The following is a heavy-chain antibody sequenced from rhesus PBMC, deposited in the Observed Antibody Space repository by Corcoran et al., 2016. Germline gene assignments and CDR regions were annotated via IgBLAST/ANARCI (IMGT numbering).Heavy chain of an antibody. CDR3: AGGGGGNSDIGDY. J-gene: IGHJ4*01. V-gene: IGHV4-122*02. CDR2: ITCSGST. Sequence: QVHLQDSGPGLVNPSETLSPTCPVSGDSISSTYRDWTWIRQPPGKGLEWIGYITCSGSTSYTPPPIRRLTISSDTSKNKYSLKMGSVAATATAVYYCAGGGGGNSDIGDYWGQGVVATVS. CDR1: GDSISSTYRD. D-gene: IGHD2-33*01.